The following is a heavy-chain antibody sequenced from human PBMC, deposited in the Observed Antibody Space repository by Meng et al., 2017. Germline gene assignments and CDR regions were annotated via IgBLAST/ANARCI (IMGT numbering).Heavy chain of an antibody. CDR1: GYTFTSYD. CDR3: ARGSSQTTQYYYDSSGYYPI. D-gene: IGHD3-22*01. V-gene: IGHV1-8*01. Sequence: ASVKVSCKASGYTFTSYDINWVRQATGQGLEWMGWMNPNSGNTGYAQKFQGRVTMTRNTSISTAYMELSSLRSEDTAVYYCARGSSQTTQYYYDSSGYYPIWGQGTMVTVSS. J-gene: IGHJ3*02. CDR2: MNPNSGNT.